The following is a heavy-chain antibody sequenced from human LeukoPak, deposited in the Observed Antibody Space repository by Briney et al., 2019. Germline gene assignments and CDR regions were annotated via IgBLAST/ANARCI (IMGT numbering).Heavy chain of an antibody. J-gene: IGHJ5*02. CDR3: ARVDKDSSGWYNWFDP. V-gene: IGHV1-69*13. D-gene: IGHD6-19*01. CDR1: GGTFSSYA. Sequence: ASVKVSCKASGGTFSSYAISWVRQAPGQGLEWMGGIIPIFGTANYAQEFQGRVTITADESTSTAYMELSSLRSEDTAVYYCARVDKDSSGWYNWFDPWGQGTLVTVSS. CDR2: IIPIFGTA.